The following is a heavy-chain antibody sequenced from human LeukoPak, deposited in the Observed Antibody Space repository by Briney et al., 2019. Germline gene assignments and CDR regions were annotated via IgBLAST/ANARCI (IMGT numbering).Heavy chain of an antibody. CDR2: LRQDGSER. V-gene: IGHV3-7*01. Sequence: GGSLRLSCAASGFTFSSYWMSWVRQAPGKGLEWVANLRQDGSERYYVDSVKGRFTISRDNAKNSLYLQIDSLRAEDTAVYFCARDRSGWPIPEHWGQGTLVTVSS. CDR1: GFTFSSYW. J-gene: IGHJ1*01. CDR3: ARDRSGWPIPEH. D-gene: IGHD5-24*01.